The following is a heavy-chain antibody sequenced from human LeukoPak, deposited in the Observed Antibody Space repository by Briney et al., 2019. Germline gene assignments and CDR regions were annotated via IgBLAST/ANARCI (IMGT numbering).Heavy chain of an antibody. J-gene: IGHJ5*02. D-gene: IGHD3-16*02. CDR1: GYTFTSYD. CDR2: MNPNSGNT. V-gene: IGHV1-8*01. Sequence: GASVTVSCKASGYTFTSYDINWVRQATGQGLEWMGWMNPNSGNTGSAQRFQGRVTMTRDTSRSTACMELRSLTSEDTAVYYCARGPLVRLPSSFDPWGQGTLVTVSS. CDR3: ARGPLVRLPSSFDP.